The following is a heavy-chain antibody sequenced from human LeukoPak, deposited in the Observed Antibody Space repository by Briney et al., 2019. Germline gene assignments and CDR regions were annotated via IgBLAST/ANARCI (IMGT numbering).Heavy chain of an antibody. CDR3: ARQRDSGFDFDS. CDR2: IYPSDSDT. J-gene: IGHJ4*02. CDR1: GYSFTNYW. Sequence: GESLKISCMGSGYSFTNYWIGWVRQVPGSGLEWMGVIYPSDSDTRYSPSFQGRVTISADKSIDTAYLQWSSLKASGTAMYYCARQRDSGFDFDSWGQGTLVTVSS. V-gene: IGHV5-51*01. D-gene: IGHD5-12*01.